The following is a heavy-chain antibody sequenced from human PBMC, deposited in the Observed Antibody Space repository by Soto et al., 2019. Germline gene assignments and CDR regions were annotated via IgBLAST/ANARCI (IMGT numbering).Heavy chain of an antibody. CDR2: FDPEDGET. J-gene: IGHJ6*02. Sequence: ASVKVSCKVSGYTLTELSMHWVRQAPGKGLEWMGGFDPEDGETIYAQKFQGRVTMTEDTSTDTAYMELSSLRSEDTAVYYCATDRRLGVVLHYYYGMDVWGQTTTVTVSS. CDR3: ATDRRLGVVLHYYYGMDV. V-gene: IGHV1-24*01. CDR1: GYTLTELS. D-gene: IGHD3-3*01.